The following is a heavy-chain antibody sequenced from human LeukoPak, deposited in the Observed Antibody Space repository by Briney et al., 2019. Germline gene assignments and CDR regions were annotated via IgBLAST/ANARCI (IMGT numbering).Heavy chain of an antibody. V-gene: IGHV4-39*07. CDR2: IYYSGST. CDR3: ARDHFWSGYYGIWFDP. Sequence: SETLSLTCTVSGGSISSSSYYWGWIRQPPGKGLEWIGSIYYSGSTYYNPSLKSRVTISVDTSKNQFSLKLSSVTAADTAVYYCARDHFWSGYYGIWFDPWGQGTLVTVSS. CDR1: GGSISSSSYY. J-gene: IGHJ5*02. D-gene: IGHD3-3*01.